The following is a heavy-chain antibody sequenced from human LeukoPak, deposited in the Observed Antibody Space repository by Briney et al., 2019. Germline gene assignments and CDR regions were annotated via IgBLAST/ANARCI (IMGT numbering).Heavy chain of an antibody. D-gene: IGHD2-21*01. CDR2: IYHSGST. CDR1: GGSISSGGYY. CDR3: AREKGGDPISGNWNWFDP. Sequence: SETLSLTCTVSGGSISSGGYYWSWIRQPPGKGLEWIGYIYHSGSTYYNPSLKSRVTISVDRSKNQFSLKLSSVTAADTAVYYCAREKGGDPISGNWNWFDPWGQGTLVTVSS. V-gene: IGHV4-30-2*01. J-gene: IGHJ5*02.